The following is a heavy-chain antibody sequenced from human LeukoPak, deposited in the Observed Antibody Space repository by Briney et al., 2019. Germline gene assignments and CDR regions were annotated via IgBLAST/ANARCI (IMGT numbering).Heavy chain of an antibody. Sequence: GGSLRLSCAASGFIFSDYYMSWIRQAPGKGLEWVSYISSSGSSIYYADSVKGRFTISRDNAKDSLYLQMNSLRAEDTAVYYCVSYVDTVRYDALDIWGQGTMVTVSS. CDR3: VSYVDTVRYDALDI. CDR1: GFIFSDYY. D-gene: IGHD5-18*01. CDR2: ISSSGSSI. V-gene: IGHV3-11*04. J-gene: IGHJ3*02.